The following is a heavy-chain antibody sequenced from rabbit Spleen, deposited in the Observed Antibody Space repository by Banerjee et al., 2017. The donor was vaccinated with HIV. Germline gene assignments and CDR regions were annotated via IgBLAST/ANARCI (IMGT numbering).Heavy chain of an antibody. CDR2: IDPASGTT. Sequence: QLEESGGGLVRPGGSLKLSCKASGFDLSNYYITWVRQAPGKGLEWIGYIDPASGTTYYASWVNGRFTISSDNAQNTVILQLNSLTGADTATYFCVSSGWENLWGQGTLVTVS. D-gene: IGHD4-1*01. CDR3: VSSGWENL. J-gene: IGHJ4*01. CDR1: GFDLSNYY. V-gene: IGHV1S7*01.